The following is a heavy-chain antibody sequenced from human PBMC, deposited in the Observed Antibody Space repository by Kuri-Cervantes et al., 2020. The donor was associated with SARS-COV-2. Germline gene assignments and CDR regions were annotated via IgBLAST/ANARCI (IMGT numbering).Heavy chain of an antibody. Sequence: GGSLRLSCAASGFTFSSYAMSWVRQAPGKGLEWVSAISGSGGSTYYADSVKGRFTISRDNSKNTLYLQMNSLRAEDTAVYYCARVGYSYGNYFDYWGQGTLVTVSS. CDR3: ARVGYSYGNYFDY. V-gene: IGHV3-23*01. D-gene: IGHD5-18*01. J-gene: IGHJ4*02. CDR1: GFTFSSYA. CDR2: ISGSGGST.